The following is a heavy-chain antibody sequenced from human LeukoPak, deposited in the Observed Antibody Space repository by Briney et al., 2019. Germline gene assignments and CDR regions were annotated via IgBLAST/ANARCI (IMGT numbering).Heavy chain of an antibody. Sequence: SGGSLRLSCAASGFTFSSYAMSWVRQAPGKGLEWVSAISGSGGSTYYADSVKGRFTISRDNSKNTLYLQMNSLRAEDTAVYYCARGTAGYHSSYFDYWGQGTLVTVSS. CDR2: ISGSGGST. D-gene: IGHD3-16*02. CDR1: GFTFSSYA. CDR3: ARGTAGYHSSYFDY. V-gene: IGHV3-23*01. J-gene: IGHJ4*02.